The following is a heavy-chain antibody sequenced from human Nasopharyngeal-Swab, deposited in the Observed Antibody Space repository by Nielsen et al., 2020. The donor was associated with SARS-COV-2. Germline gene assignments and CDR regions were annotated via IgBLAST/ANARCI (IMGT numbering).Heavy chain of an antibody. V-gene: IGHV4-34*01. D-gene: IGHD3-10*01. CDR2: INHSGST. J-gene: IGHJ4*02. CDR1: GGSFSGYY. CDR3: AREYYYGSGSYLGY. Sequence: SETLSLTCAVYGGSFSGYYWSWIRQPPGKGLEWIGEINHSGSTNYNPSLKSRVTISADTSKNQFSLKLSSVTAADTAVYYCAREYYYGSGSYLGYWGQGTLVTVSS.